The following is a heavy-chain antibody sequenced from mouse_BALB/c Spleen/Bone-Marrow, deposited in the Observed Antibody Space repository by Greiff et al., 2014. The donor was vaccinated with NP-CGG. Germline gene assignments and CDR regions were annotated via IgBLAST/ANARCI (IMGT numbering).Heavy chain of an antibody. Sequence: VKLVESGAELMKPGASVKISCKTSGYTFSSYWIEWVKQRPGHGLEWIGEILPGSGSTNSNEKFKGKATFTADTSSNTAYMQLSSLTSEDSAVYYCARELGLRLAYWGQGTRVTVSA. CDR3: ARELGLRLAY. V-gene: IGHV1-9*01. J-gene: IGHJ3*01. CDR2: ILPGSGST. CDR1: GYTFSSYW. D-gene: IGHD3-1*01.